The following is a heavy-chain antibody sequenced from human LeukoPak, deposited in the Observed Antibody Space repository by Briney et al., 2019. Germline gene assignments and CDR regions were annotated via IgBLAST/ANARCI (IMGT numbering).Heavy chain of an antibody. D-gene: IGHD1-14*01. CDR1: GGSISSSSFY. J-gene: IGHJ4*02. CDR3: ARLNQGNRFVY. V-gene: IGHV4-39*01. Sequence: PSETLSLTCTVSGGSISSSSFYWGWIRQPPGKRLEWVGSIYYSGNTYYNPSLKSRVTISVDTTKNQFSLKLSSVTAADTAVYYCARLNQGNRFVYWGQGTLVTVSS. CDR2: IYYSGNT.